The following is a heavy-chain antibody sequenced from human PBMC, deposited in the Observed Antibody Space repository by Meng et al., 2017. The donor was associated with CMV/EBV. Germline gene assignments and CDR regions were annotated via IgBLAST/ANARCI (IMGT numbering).Heavy chain of an antibody. J-gene: IGHJ6*02. D-gene: IGHD2-2*01. CDR1: GGSFSGYY. V-gene: IGHV4-34*01. Sequence: SETLSLTCAVYGGSFSGYYWSWIRQPPGKGLEWIGEINHSGSTNYNPSLKSRVTISVDTSKNQFSLKLSSVTAAGTAVYYCARGRYCSSTSCYGMDVWGQGTTVTVSS. CDR3: ARGRYCSSTSCYGMDV. CDR2: INHSGST.